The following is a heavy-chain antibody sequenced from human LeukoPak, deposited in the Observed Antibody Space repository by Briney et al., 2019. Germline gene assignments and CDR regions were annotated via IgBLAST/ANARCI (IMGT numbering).Heavy chain of an antibody. CDR2: MNQDGSEK. Sequence: SWVRQAPGKGLEWVANMNQDGSEKYYVDSVKGRFTISRDNAKNSLFLQMNSLRAEDTAVYYCARDREADYWGQGTLVTVSS. J-gene: IGHJ4*02. CDR3: ARDREADY. V-gene: IGHV3-7*01.